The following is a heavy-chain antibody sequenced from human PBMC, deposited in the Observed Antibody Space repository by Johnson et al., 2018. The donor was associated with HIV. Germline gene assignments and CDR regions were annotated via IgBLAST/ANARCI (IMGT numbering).Heavy chain of an antibody. CDR2: ISYDGSNK. D-gene: IGHD3-22*01. CDR3: VYDSSGYYAFDM. Sequence: QMQLVESGGGVVQPGRSLRLSCAASGFTFSSYAMHWVRQAPGKGLEWVAVISYDGSNKYYADSVKGRFTISRDNSKNTLYLQMNSLRAEDTAVYYCVYDSSGYYAFDMWGQGTMVTVSS. V-gene: IGHV3-30-3*01. CDR1: GFTFSSYA. J-gene: IGHJ3*02.